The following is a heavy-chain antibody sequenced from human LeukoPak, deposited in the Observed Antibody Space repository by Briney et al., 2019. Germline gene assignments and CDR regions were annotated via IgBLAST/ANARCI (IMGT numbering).Heavy chain of an antibody. CDR1: GASMSISSYY. CDR3: ARQNNGWRYYYYYMDV. CDR2: ISYSGST. V-gene: IGHV4-39*01. D-gene: IGHD6-19*01. Sequence: SETLSLTCTVSGASMSISSYYWGWIRQSPGKGLEWIGSISYSGSTYYNPSLKSRVTIFVDTSKNQFSLKLSSVTAADTAAYSCARQNNGWRYYYYYMDVWGKGTPVTVSS. J-gene: IGHJ6*03.